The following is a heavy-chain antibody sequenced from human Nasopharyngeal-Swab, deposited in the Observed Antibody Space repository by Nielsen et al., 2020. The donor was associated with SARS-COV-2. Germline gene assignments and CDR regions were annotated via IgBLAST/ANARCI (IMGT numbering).Heavy chain of an antibody. CDR1: GFTFSSYA. V-gene: IGHV4-39*07. D-gene: IGHD2-15*01. J-gene: IGHJ6*02. Sequence: GSLRLSCAASGFTFSSYAMSWVRQAPGKGLEWIGSIYYSGSTYYNPSLKSRVTISVDTSKNQFSLKLSSVTAADTAVYYCARVAVVVSYYYYGMDVWGQGTTVTVSS. CDR2: IYYSGST. CDR3: ARVAVVVSYYYYGMDV.